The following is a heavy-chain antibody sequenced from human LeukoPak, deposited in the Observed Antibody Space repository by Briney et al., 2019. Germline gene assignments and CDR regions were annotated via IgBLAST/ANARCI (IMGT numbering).Heavy chain of an antibody. Sequence: SETLSLTCTVSGGSISSYYWSWIRQPPGKGLEWIGYIYYSGSTNYNPSLKSRVTISVDTSKNQFSLKLSSVTAADTAVYYCARVDSSGYYFVDYWGQGTPVTVSS. CDR2: IYYSGST. CDR3: ARVDSSGYYFVDY. V-gene: IGHV4-59*01. J-gene: IGHJ4*02. CDR1: GGSISSYY. D-gene: IGHD3-22*01.